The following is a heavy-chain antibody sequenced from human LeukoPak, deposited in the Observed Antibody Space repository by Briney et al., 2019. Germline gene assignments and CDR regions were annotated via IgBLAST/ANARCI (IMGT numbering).Heavy chain of an antibody. V-gene: IGHV1-18*01. CDR3: ARDHQWLRFTAGDY. J-gene: IGHJ4*02. D-gene: IGHD5-12*01. CDR1: GGTFSSYA. Sequence: ASVKVSCKASGGTFSSYAITWVRQAPGQGLEWLGRITVHNGNTDYAQKFQGRVTMTTDTPTNTAYMELRSLTSDDTAVYYCARDHQWLRFTAGDYWGQGTLVTVSS. CDR2: ITVHNGNT.